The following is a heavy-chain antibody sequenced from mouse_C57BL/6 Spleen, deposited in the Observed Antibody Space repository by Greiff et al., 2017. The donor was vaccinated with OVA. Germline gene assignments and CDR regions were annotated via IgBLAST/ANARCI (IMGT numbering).Heavy chain of an antibody. CDR2: INTSNGGN. V-gene: IGHV1-53*01. J-gene: IGHJ3*01. CDR3: ARGDDGYPLFAY. CDR1: GYTFTSYW. Sequence: VQLQQPGTELVKPGASVKLSCKASGYTFTSYWMHWVKQRPGQGLEWIGNINTSNGGNNNNEKFKSKATLTVDKSSSTAYMQLSSLTSEDSAVYYCARGDDGYPLFAYWGQGTLVTVSA. D-gene: IGHD2-3*01.